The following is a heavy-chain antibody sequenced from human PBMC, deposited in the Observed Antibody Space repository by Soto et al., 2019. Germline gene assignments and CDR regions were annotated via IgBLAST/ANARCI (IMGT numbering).Heavy chain of an antibody. V-gene: IGHV2-70*01. CDR1: GFSLSTSGMC. CDR3: ARNSQARYSSSWYYDY. J-gene: IGHJ4*02. Sequence: SGPTLVNPTQTLTLTCTFSGFSLSTSGMCVSWIRQPPGKALEWLALIDWDDDKYYSTSLKTRLTISKDTSKNQVVLTMTNMDPVDTATYYCARNSQARYSSSWYYDYWGQGXLVTVSS. CDR2: IDWDDDK. D-gene: IGHD6-13*01.